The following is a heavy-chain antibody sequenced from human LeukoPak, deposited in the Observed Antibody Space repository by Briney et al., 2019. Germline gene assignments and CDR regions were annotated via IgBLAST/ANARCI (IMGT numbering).Heavy chain of an antibody. J-gene: IGHJ4*02. D-gene: IGHD3-16*01. CDR2: IYWNDDK. CDR3: ARRLYGTFDY. V-gene: IGHV2-5*01. Sequence: SGPTLVKPTQTLTLTCTFSGFSLTTSGVGVAWIRQPPGKALEWLALIYWNDDKRYSPSLKSSLTITKDTSKNQVDFTMTNMDPVDTATYYCARRLYGTFDYWGQGTLVTVSS. CDR1: GFSLTTSGVG.